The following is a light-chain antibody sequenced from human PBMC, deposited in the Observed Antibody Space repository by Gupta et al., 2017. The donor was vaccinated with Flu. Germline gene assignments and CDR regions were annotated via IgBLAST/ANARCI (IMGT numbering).Light chain of an antibody. J-gene: IGKJ1*01. Sequence: DIQMTQSPSSLSASLGDRVTITCRASQSINTSLNWYQQKAGKVPKLLVYAASSWQSGVTSRFSGGRYEKDVSITSSRRQQEEFTTSYFHQNYSPPQPRFGQGTKLEV. CDR3: HQNYSPPQPR. CDR2: AAS. V-gene: IGKV1-39*01. CDR1: QSINTS.